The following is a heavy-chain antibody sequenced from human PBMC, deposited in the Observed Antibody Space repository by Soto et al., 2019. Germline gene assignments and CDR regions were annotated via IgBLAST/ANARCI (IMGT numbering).Heavy chain of an antibody. V-gene: IGHV3-21*04. CDR1: GFTFSSYS. Sequence: PVGSLRLSCAASGFTFSSYSMNWVRQAPGKGLEWVSSISSSSSYIYYADSVKGRFTISRDNSKNTLYLQMNSLRAEDTAVYYCAREGCTAIYYYYGMDVWGQGTTVTVSS. J-gene: IGHJ6*02. D-gene: IGHD5-18*01. CDR2: ISSSSSYI. CDR3: AREGCTAIYYYYGMDV.